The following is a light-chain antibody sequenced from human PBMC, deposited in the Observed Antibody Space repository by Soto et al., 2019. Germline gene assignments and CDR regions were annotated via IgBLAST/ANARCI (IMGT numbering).Light chain of an antibody. V-gene: IGKV1-12*01. CDR2: AAS. CDR1: QDISRW. CDR3: QQANSFPRT. J-gene: IGKJ2*01. Sequence: DIQVTQSPSSVSASVGDRVTITCRASQDISRWLAWYQQKPGKAPKLLIYAASSLQSGVPSRFSGSGSGTDFTLTISNLQPEDSATYYCQQANSFPRTFGQGTKLEI.